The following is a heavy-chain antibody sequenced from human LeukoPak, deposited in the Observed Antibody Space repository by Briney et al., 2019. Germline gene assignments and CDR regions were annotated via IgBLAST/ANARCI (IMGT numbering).Heavy chain of an antibody. D-gene: IGHD3-10*01. CDR3: AKDGSLGGSGRLYYYGMDV. CDR2: ISWNSGSI. Sequence: SGRSLRLSCAASGFTFDDYAMHWVRQAPGKGLEWVSGISWNSGSIGYADSMKGRFTISRDNAKNSLYLQMNSLRAEDTALYYCAKDGSLGGSGRLYYYGMDVWGQGTTVTVSS. V-gene: IGHV3-9*01. CDR1: GFTFDDYA. J-gene: IGHJ6*02.